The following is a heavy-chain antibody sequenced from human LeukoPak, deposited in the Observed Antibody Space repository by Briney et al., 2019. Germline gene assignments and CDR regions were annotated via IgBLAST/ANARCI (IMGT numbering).Heavy chain of an antibody. J-gene: IGHJ3*01. CDR1: GFTFSSYS. D-gene: IGHD3-22*01. V-gene: IGHV3-21*01. Sequence: VGSLRLSCAASGFTFSSYSMNWVRQAPGKGLEWVSSISSSSSYIYYADSVKGRFTISRDNATNSLYLQMNSLRAEDTAVYYWARDTLSYYDSSGYTLGGWGQGTMVTVSS. CDR3: ARDTLSYYDSSGYTLGG. CDR2: ISSSSSYI.